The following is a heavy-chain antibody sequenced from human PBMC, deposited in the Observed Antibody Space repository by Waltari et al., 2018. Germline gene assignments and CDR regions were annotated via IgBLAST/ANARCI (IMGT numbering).Heavy chain of an antibody. CDR1: GYTFTSYG. V-gene: IGHV1-8*01. J-gene: IGHJ5*02. D-gene: IGHD3-22*01. CDR3: AREYYYDSSGYYSNWFDP. Sequence: QVQLVPSGAEVKKPGDSVKVSCKASGYTFTSYGINSVRQVTGKELEWMGWMNPNSGNTGYAQKFQGRVTMTRNTSISTAYMELSSLRSEDTAVYYCAREYYYDSSGYYSNWFDPWGQGTLVTVSS. CDR2: MNPNSGNT.